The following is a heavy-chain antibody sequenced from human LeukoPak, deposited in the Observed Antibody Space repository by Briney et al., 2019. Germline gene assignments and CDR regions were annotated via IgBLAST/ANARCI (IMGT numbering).Heavy chain of an antibody. D-gene: IGHD3-3*01. CDR3: ARDRVQDYDFWSGYLLYYFDY. Sequence: GASVKVSCKASGYTFTSYYMHWVRQAPGQGLEWMGIINPSGGSTSYAQKFQGRVTMTRDTSTSTVYMELSSLRSEDTAVYYCARDRVQDYDFWSGYLLYYFDYWGQGTLVTVSS. V-gene: IGHV1-46*01. CDR2: INPSGGST. CDR1: GYTFTSYY. J-gene: IGHJ4*02.